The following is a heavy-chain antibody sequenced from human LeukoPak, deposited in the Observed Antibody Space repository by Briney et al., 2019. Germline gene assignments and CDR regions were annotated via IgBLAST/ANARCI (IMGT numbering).Heavy chain of an antibody. J-gene: IGHJ6*02. CDR1: GGSFSGCY. CDR2: INHSGST. Sequence: SETLSLTCAVYGGSFSGCYWSWIRQPPGKGLEWIGEINHSGSTNYNPSLKSRVTISVDTSKNQFSLKLSSVTAADTAVYYCARGTYSSSWYHYYYYYGMDVWGQGTTVTVSS. CDR3: ARGTYSSSWYHYYYYYGMDV. D-gene: IGHD6-13*01. V-gene: IGHV4-34*01.